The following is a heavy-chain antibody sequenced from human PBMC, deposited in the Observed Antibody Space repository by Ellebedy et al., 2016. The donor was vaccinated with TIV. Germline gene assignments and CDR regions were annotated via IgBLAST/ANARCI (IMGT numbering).Heavy chain of an antibody. V-gene: IGHV1-2*02. CDR3: ARERAAEGSLWVESQYGMDV. CDR2: INPNSGDT. J-gene: IGHJ6*02. D-gene: IGHD3-10*01. Sequence: AASVKVSCKASGYTFTAYYIHWVRQAPGQGLEWMGWINPNSGDTDYAQNFQGRVTMTRDTSISRAFMELRGLTFDDTAVYYCARERAAEGSLWVESQYGMDVWGQGTTVTVSS. CDR1: GYTFTAYY.